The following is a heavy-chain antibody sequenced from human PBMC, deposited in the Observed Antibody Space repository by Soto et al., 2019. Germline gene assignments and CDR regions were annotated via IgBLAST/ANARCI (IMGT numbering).Heavy chain of an antibody. D-gene: IGHD2-15*01. CDR2: ITYDGLDKFK. V-gene: IGHV3-30*04. CDR1: GFTFRRDA. Sequence: SGGALRLSFAAAGFTFRRDAMHWVRPAPGKGLEWVAVITYDGLDKFKWYAESVEGRFTTSRDNSKSMLYLEMNSLRLEDTAVYYCVKDRGGCWTFDSWGQGTLVTVSS. CDR3: VKDRGGCWTFDS. J-gene: IGHJ4*02.